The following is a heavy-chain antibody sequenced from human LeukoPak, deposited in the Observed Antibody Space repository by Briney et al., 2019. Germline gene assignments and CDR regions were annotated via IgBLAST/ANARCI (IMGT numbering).Heavy chain of an antibody. CDR1: GFTFSSYA. V-gene: IGHV3-23*01. CDR2: ISGSGGST. Sequence: GASLRLSCAASGFTFSSYAMSWVRQAPGKGLEWVSDISGSGGSTYYADSVKGRFTISRDNSKNTLYLQMNSLRADDTAVYYCAKDEHIVVVTATYFDYWGQRTLVTVSS. D-gene: IGHD2-21*02. J-gene: IGHJ4*02. CDR3: AKDEHIVVVTATYFDY.